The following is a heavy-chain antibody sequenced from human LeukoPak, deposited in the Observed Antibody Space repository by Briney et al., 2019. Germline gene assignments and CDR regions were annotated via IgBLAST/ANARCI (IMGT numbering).Heavy chain of an antibody. CDR1: GFSFSTYG. Sequence: PGGSLRLSCAASGFSFSTYGMHWVRQAPGKGLEWVAVIWHDGINQYYPDSVKGRFTVCRDNSQNTLCLQMNSLRAEDTAVYYCARDLGAMTSYEFWSGYGMDVWGQGTSVTVSS. CDR3: ARDLGAMTSYEFWSGYGMDV. CDR2: IWHDGINQ. J-gene: IGHJ6*02. V-gene: IGHV3-33*01. D-gene: IGHD3-3*01.